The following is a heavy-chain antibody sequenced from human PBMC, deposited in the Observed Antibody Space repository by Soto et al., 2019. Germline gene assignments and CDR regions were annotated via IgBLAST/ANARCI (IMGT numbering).Heavy chain of an antibody. Sequence: QITLKESGPTLVKPTQTLTLTCTFSGFSLTTDRVGVGWIRQPQGEALEWLAVIYWDDSKTYRPSLESRLTIPKYTSKNQVALTMTNMDSLDTATYYCAHAYGRRSLHWGQGTLVTVSS. D-gene: IGHD3-10*01. CDR1: GFSLTTDRVG. V-gene: IGHV2-5*02. J-gene: IGHJ4*02. CDR3: AHAYGRRSLH. CDR2: IYWDDSK.